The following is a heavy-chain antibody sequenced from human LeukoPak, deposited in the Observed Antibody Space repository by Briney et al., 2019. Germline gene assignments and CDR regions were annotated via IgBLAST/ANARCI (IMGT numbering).Heavy chain of an antibody. J-gene: IGHJ4*02. Sequence: GGSLTLSCAASGHYWMHWVRQAPGKGLVWVSHINSDGSWTGYADSVKGRFTISKDNAKNTVYLQMNNLRAEDTAVYYCVSFYETNWGRGTLVTASS. CDR2: INSDGSWT. CDR3: VSFYETN. CDR1: GHYW. D-gene: IGHD2-2*01. V-gene: IGHV3-74*01.